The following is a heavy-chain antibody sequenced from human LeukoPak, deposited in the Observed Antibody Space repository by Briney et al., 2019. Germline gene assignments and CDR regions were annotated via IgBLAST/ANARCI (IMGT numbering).Heavy chain of an antibody. CDR3: ARGRELWCYFDL. D-gene: IGHD2-21*01. J-gene: IGHJ2*01. CDR1: GGSISSYY. Sequence: PSETLSLTCTVSGGSISSYYWSWIRQPPGKGLEWIGYIYYSGSTNYNPSLKSRVTISVDTSKNQFSLKLSSVTAADTAVYYCARGRELWCYFDLWGRGTLVTVSS. V-gene: IGHV4-59*01. CDR2: IYYSGST.